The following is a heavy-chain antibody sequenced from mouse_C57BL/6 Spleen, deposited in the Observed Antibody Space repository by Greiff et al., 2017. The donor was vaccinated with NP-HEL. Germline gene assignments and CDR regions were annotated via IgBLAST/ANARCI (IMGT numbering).Heavy chain of an antibody. CDR2: IDPETGGT. CDR3: TRKRTAQATSWCAY. CDR1: GYTFPDYE. V-gene: IGHV1-15*01. J-gene: IGHJ3*01. Sequence: VKLVESGAELVRPGASVTLSCKASGYTFPDYELHWVKQTPVHGLEWIGAIDPETGGTAYNQTFKGKAILTADKSSRTAYMELRSLTSEDSAVYYCTRKRTAQATSWCAYWGQGTLVTVSA. D-gene: IGHD3-2*02.